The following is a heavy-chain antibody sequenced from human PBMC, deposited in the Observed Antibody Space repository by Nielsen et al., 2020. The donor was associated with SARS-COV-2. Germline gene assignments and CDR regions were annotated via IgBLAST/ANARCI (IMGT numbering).Heavy chain of an antibody. CDR1: GFTFSSYA. CDR2: ISGSGGST. D-gene: IGHD3-22*01. Sequence: GESLKISCAASGFTFSSYAMSWVRQAPGKGLEWVSAISGSGGSTYYADSVKGRFTISRDNSKNSLYLQMNSLRDEDTAVYYCARDYDSSGYYYEDAFDIWGQGTMVTVSS. V-gene: IGHV3-23*01. J-gene: IGHJ3*02. CDR3: ARDYDSSGYYYEDAFDI.